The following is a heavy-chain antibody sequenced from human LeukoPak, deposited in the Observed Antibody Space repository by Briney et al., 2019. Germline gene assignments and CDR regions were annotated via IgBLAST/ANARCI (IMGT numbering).Heavy chain of an antibody. D-gene: IGHD6-13*01. CDR3: AREKSRSSSYDYFDY. Sequence: PSETLSLTCAVYGGSFSGYYWSWIRQPPGKGLEWIGEINHSGSTNYNPSLKSRVTISVDTSKNQFSLKLSSVTAADTAAYYCAREKSRSSSYDYFDYWGQGTLVTVSS. V-gene: IGHV4-34*01. CDR2: INHSGST. CDR1: GGSFSGYY. J-gene: IGHJ4*02.